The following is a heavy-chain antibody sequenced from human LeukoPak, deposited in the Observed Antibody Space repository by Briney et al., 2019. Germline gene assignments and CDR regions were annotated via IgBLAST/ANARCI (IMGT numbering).Heavy chain of an antibody. D-gene: IGHD4-17*01. J-gene: IGHJ3*02. CDR3: ARDPNGDYLGAFDS. CDR1: GFTFSKYT. V-gene: IGHV3-23*01. Sequence: GGSLRLSCATSGFTFSKYTLIWVRQAPERGLQWVSAITGSGAVTYYEDSVKGRFTISRDNSKNTLYLQMSSLRVEDTAIYYCARDPNGDYLGAFDSWGQGTMVTVSS. CDR2: ITGSGAVT.